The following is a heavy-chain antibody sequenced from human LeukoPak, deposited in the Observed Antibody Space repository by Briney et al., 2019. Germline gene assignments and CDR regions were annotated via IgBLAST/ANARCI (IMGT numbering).Heavy chain of an antibody. D-gene: IGHD4-17*01. Sequence: PGGSLRLSCAASGFTLSAYEMNWVRQAPGKGLEWVAYVSSNGRTTYYADSVKGRFTISRDNAKNSLYLQMNSLRAEDTAVYYCAKDNGDFLIDCWGQGTLVTVSS. CDR2: VSSNGRTT. J-gene: IGHJ4*02. V-gene: IGHV3-48*03. CDR1: GFTLSAYE. CDR3: AKDNGDFLIDC.